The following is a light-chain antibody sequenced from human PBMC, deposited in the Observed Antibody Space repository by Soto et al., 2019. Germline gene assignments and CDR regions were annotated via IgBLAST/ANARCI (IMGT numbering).Light chain of an antibody. CDR3: QQYFITPLT. V-gene: IGKV4-1*01. J-gene: IGKJ2*01. CDR2: WAS. CDR1: QSVLYSSNNKNY. Sequence: DIVMTQSPDSLAVSLGERATINCKSSQSVLYSSNNKNYLAWYQQKPGQPPKLLIYWASTRESGVPDRFSGSGSWTDFTLTISSLQAEDVAVYYCQQYFITPLTFGQGTKLEIK.